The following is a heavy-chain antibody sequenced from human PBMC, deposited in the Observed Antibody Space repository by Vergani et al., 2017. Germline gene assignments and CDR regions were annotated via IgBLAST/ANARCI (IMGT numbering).Heavy chain of an antibody. CDR1: GFNFSSYG. Sequence: VQLVESGGGVVQPGGSLRLSCAASGFNFSSYGIHWVRQAPGKGLEWVSGISASGAPTYYADSVKGRVTISRDNSKNTLYLQMNSLRVEDTAVYYCARAYGRYDWFDYWGQRTLVTVSS. CDR2: ISASGAPT. CDR3: ARAYGRYDWFDY. V-gene: IGHV3-23*04. D-gene: IGHD1-20*01. J-gene: IGHJ4*01.